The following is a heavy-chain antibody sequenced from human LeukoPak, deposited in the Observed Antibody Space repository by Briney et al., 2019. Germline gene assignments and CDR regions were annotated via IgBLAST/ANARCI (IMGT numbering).Heavy chain of an antibody. CDR2: ISWNSGSI. V-gene: IGHV3-9*01. J-gene: IGHJ4*02. Sequence: PGGSLRLSCAASGFTLDDYAMHWVRQAPGKGLEWVSGISWNSGSIGYADSVRGRFTISRDNAKNSLYLQMNSLRAEDTALYYCAKDNSFGIAWGQGTLVTVSS. CDR1: GFTLDDYA. CDR3: AKDNSFGIA. D-gene: IGHD2-15*01.